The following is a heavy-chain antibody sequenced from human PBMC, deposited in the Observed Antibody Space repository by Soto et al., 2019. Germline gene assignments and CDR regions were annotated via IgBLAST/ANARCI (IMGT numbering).Heavy chain of an antibody. Sequence: QVQLQESGPGLVKPSGTLSLTCAVSGASISSTNWWSWVRQFPGKGLEWIGEIFHDGRTNYNPSLRRRVTTPVDKSKYRSSLALTSVTAADTAIYYCAREGQELRDWGHGTLVTVSS. CDR1: GASISSTNW. CDR2: IFHDGRT. CDR3: AREGQELRD. J-gene: IGHJ4*01. V-gene: IGHV4-4*02. D-gene: IGHD6-13*01.